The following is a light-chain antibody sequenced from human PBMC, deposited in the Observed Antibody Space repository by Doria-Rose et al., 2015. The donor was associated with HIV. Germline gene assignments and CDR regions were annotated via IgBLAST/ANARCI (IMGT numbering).Light chain of an antibody. V-gene: IGKV1-39*01. Sequence: DIQVTQSPSSLSASVGDRVTITCRASQSIRRYLNWYQQKRGTAPKLLIYGVSTLQGGVPLRFSGGESGTDFTLTISSLQPEDSATYYCQQSSSTPYTFGQGPRWRSN. CDR2: GVS. CDR3: QQSSSTPYT. CDR1: QSIRRY. J-gene: IGKJ2*01.